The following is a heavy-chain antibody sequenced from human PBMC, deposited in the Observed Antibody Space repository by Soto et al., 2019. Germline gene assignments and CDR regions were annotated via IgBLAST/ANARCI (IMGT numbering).Heavy chain of an antibody. CDR1: GGSISSYY. V-gene: IGHV4-59*01. D-gene: IGHD2-2*01. Sequence: PWVTLSLTCTVSGGSISSYYWSWIRQPPGKGLEWIGYIYYSGSTNYNPSLKSRVTISVDTSKNQFSLKLSSVTAADTAVYYCARDQYRRQGVSWFDPWGQGTLVTVSS. CDR3: ARDQYRRQGVSWFDP. J-gene: IGHJ5*02. CDR2: IYYSGST.